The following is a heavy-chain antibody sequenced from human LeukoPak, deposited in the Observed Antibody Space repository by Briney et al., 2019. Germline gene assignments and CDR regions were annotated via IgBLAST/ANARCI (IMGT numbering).Heavy chain of an antibody. D-gene: IGHD5-12*01. CDR1: GYTFTSYG. V-gene: IGHV1-18*01. CDR3: AREGYLGYSGYENYYYYMDV. CDR2: ISAYNGNT. Sequence: ASVKVSCKASGYTFTSYGISWVRQAPGQGLEWMGWISAYNGNTNYAQKLQGRVTMTTDTSTSTAYMELRSLRSDDTAVYYCAREGYLGYSGYENYYYYMDVWGKGTTVTVSS. J-gene: IGHJ6*03.